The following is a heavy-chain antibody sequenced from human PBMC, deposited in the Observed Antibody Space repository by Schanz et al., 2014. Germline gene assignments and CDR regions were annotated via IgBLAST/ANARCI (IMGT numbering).Heavy chain of an antibody. CDR3: ARSEPLPTDDNTAYFLDY. V-gene: IGHV4-59*01. Sequence: QVQLQESGPGLVKPSGTLSLTCVVSGGSISASYWGWIRQPPGKGLEWIAYIYYSGSTNYNPSLRGRVTISLDTSKNQFSLKLTSVTAADTAVYYCARSEPLPTDDNTAYFLDYWGQGTLVTVSS. CDR1: GGSISASY. CDR2: IYYSGST. D-gene: IGHD3-22*01. J-gene: IGHJ4*02.